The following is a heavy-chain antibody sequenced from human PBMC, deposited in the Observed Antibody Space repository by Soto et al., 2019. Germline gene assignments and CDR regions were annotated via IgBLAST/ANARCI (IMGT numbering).Heavy chain of an antibody. CDR1: GDTISTGGYA. D-gene: IGHD1-26*01. V-gene: IGHV4-30-2*01. CDR3: ARAWGFYFDF. Sequence: SETLSLTCGVSGDTISTGGYAWAWIRQPPGKALEWIGHTYHSGNTNYNPSLKSRVTISVDTSKNQFSLKLSSVTAADTAVYYCARAWGFYFDFWARGILVTVSS. J-gene: IGHJ4*02. CDR2: TYHSGNT.